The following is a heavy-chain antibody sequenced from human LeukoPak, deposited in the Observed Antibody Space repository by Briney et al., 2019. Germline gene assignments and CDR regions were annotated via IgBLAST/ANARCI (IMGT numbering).Heavy chain of an antibody. J-gene: IGHJ3*02. CDR2: IIPIFGTA. Sequence: ASVKVSCKASGGTFSSYAISWVRQAPGQGLEWMGGIIPIFGTANYAQKFQGRVTITTDESTSTAYMELSSLRSEDTAVYYCAREYSSYDAFDIWGQGTMVTVPS. CDR3: AREYSSYDAFDI. V-gene: IGHV1-69*05. D-gene: IGHD6-6*01. CDR1: GGTFSSYA.